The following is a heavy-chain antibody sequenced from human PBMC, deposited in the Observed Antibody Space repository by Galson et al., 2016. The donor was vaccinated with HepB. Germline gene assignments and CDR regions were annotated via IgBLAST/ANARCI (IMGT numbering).Heavy chain of an antibody. CDR1: GFTFSTYW. V-gene: IGHV3-7*01. CDR3: ARYNDYRETDRAFDI. J-gene: IGHJ3*02. Sequence: SLRLSCAASGFTFSTYWMSWVRQAPGKGLEWVANIKQDGSEKYYANSVKGRFTISRDNAKNSLYLQMNSLRAEDTAVYYCARYNDYRETDRAFDIWGQGTMVTVSS. D-gene: IGHD4-11*01. CDR2: IKQDGSEK.